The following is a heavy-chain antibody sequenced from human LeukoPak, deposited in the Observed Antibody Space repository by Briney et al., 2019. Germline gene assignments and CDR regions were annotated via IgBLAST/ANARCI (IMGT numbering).Heavy chain of an antibody. CDR3: ATSHDVKTAPYDP. J-gene: IGHJ5*02. D-gene: IGHD1-1*01. V-gene: IGHV4-4*09. Sequence: PSETLSLTCTVSGGSISSYCWNWVRQSPGKGLEWIGYIFTSGRTDYNPSLKSRVTMSVDTSKNQISMDLRFLTAADTAVYYCATSHDVKTAPYDPWGQGAPVTVSP. CDR1: GGSISSYC. CDR2: IFTSGRT.